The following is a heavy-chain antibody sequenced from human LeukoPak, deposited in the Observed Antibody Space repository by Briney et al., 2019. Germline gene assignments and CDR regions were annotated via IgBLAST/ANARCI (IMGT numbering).Heavy chain of an antibody. CDR3: AKDLQLWSFDY. CDR1: GFTFSSYS. J-gene: IGHJ4*02. Sequence: PGGSLRLSCAASGFTFSSYSMNWVRQAPGKGLEWVSYISSSSSTIYYADSVKGRFTISRDNSKNTLLLQMNSLRAEDTAVYYCAKDLQLWSFDYWGQGTLVTVSS. D-gene: IGHD5-18*01. V-gene: IGHV3-48*01. CDR2: ISSSSSTI.